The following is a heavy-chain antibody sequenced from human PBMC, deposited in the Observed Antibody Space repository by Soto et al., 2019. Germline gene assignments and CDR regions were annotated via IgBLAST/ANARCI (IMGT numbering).Heavy chain of an antibody. Sequence: GESLKISCKGSGYSFTSYWIGWVRQMPGKGLEWMGIIYPGDSDTRYNPSFQGQVTISADKSISTAYLQWSSLKASDTAMYYCASSNQGGYHYHHYLMDVRAQRTTVPGS. CDR3: ASSNQGGYHYHHYLMDV. V-gene: IGHV5-51*01. J-gene: IGHJ6*02. D-gene: IGHD2-15*01. CDR1: GYSFTSYW. CDR2: IYPGDSDT.